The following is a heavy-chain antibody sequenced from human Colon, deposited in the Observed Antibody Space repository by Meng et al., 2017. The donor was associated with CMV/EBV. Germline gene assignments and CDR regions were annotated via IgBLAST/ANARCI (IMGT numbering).Heavy chain of an antibody. CDR2: IDPKSGGT. D-gene: IGHD3/OR15-3a*01. CDR3: ARSEFWNSFYKHIDFDS. CDR1: GYIFTGYH. J-gene: IGHJ4*02. V-gene: IGHV1-2*02. Sequence: ASVKVSCKASGYIFTGYHMHWVRQAPGQGLEWMGWIDPKSGGTKYPQAFQGRVTMSSDTSMTTAYLDISGLRSDDTAIYYCARSEFWNSFYKHIDFDSWGQGTLVTVSS.